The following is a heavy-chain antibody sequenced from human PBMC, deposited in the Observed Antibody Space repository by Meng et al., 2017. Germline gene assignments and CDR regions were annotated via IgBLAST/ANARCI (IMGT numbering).Heavy chain of an antibody. CDR1: GGSISSSSYY. D-gene: IGHD3-3*01. J-gene: IGHJ3*01. V-gene: IGHV4-39*07. Sequence: AGSLSLSCTVSGGSISSSSYYWGWIRQPPGKGLEWIGSIYYSASTYYNPSLKSRVTISVDTSKNQFSLTLSSVTAADTAVYYCAGRAFWTFDFWGQGTMVTVSS. CDR2: IYYSAST. CDR3: AGRAFWTFDF.